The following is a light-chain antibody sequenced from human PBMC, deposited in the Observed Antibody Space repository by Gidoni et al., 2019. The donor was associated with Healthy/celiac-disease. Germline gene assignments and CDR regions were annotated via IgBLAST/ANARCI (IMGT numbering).Light chain of an antibody. CDR3: QQSYCTSQT. Sequence: DIPMTKSPYSMSASVGVRVTSSCRANQSITSYLNWYQQKPGKAPKLLIDAASSLQSGVPSRFSRSGSGTDFTHTIRSRHPEDFATFYCQQSYCTSQTFGQGTQVEIK. CDR1: QSITSY. V-gene: IGKV1-39*01. J-gene: IGKJ1*01. CDR2: AAS.